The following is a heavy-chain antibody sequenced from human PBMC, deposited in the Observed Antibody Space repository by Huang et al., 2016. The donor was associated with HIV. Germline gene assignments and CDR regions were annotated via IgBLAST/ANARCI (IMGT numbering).Heavy chain of an antibody. D-gene: IGHD2-15*01. CDR3: ASSAYGGNDY. CDR1: GGTFNDYS. V-gene: IGHV1-69*13. CDR2: IIPILGTA. J-gene: IGHJ4*02. Sequence: QVQLVQSGAEVKKPGSSVKVSCKASGGTFNDYSVSWVRQAPGQGLEWMGGIIPILGTANYAQKVQGRVTMTADESTSTVYMKLSSLRSEDTAMYYCASSAYGGNDYWGQGTLVTVSS.